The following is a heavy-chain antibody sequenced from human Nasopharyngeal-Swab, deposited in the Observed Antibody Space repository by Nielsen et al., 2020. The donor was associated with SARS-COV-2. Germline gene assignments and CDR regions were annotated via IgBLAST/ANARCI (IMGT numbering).Heavy chain of an antibody. D-gene: IGHD3-9*01. CDR2: ISYDGSNK. Sequence: GESLKISCAASGFTFSSYGMHWVRQAPGKGLEWVAVISYDGSNKYYADSVKGRFTISRDNSKNTLYLQMNSLSAEDTAVYYCAKEGFGYDILTGYYTNMDVWGKGTTVTVSS. CDR3: AKEGFGYDILTGYYTNMDV. CDR1: GFTFSSYG. J-gene: IGHJ6*03. V-gene: IGHV3-30*18.